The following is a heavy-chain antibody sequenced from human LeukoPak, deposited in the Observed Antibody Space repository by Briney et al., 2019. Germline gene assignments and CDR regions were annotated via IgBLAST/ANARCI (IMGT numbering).Heavy chain of an antibody. V-gene: IGHV4-39*07. CDR1: GGSISNSSFY. Sequence: SETLSLTCAVSGGSISNSSFYWGWIRQRPGKGLEWIGSIYYNGSTYYNPSLKSRVTISVDTSKNQFSLKLSSVTAADTAVYYCARWGYWNWFDPWGQGTLVTVSS. D-gene: IGHD3-22*01. CDR3: ARWGYWNWFDP. J-gene: IGHJ5*02. CDR2: IYYNGST.